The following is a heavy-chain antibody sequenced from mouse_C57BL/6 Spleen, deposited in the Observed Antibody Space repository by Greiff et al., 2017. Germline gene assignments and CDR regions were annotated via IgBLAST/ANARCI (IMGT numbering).Heavy chain of an antibody. Sequence: VQLQQSGPELVKPGASVKMSCKASGYTFTDYNMHWVKQSHGKSLEWIGYINLNNGGTSYNQKFKGKATLTVNKSSSTAYMELRSLTSEESAVYYCARSFTTVVAKDYYAMDYWGQGTSVTVSS. CDR1: GYTFTDYN. CDR3: ARSFTTVVAKDYYAMDY. CDR2: INLNNGGT. J-gene: IGHJ4*01. V-gene: IGHV1-22*01. D-gene: IGHD1-1*01.